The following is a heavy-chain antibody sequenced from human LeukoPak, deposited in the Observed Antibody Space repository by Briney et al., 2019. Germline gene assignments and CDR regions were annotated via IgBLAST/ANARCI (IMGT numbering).Heavy chain of an antibody. CDR2: ISAYNGNT. J-gene: IGHJ4*02. D-gene: IGHD2-2*01. CDR3: ARAAPQGYCSSTSCYEGIDY. CDR1: GYTFTSYG. Sequence: ASVKVSCKASGYTFTSYGISWVRQAPGQGLEWMGWISAYNGNTNYAQKLQGRVTMTTDTSTSTAYMELRSLRSDDTAVYYCARAAPQGYCSSTSCYEGIDYWGQGTLVTVSS. V-gene: IGHV1-18*01.